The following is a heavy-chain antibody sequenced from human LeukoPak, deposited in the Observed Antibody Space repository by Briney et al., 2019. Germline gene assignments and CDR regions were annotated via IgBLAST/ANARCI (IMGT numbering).Heavy chain of an antibody. D-gene: IGHD3-10*01. CDR2: IYHSGST. V-gene: IGHV4-39*07. Sequence: SETLSLTCTVSGGSISSSSYYWGWIRQPPGKGLEWIGSIYHSGSTYYNPSLKSRVTISVDTSKNQFSLKLSSVTAADTAVYYCARGEWGFGDRGSGYFDYWGQGTLVTVSS. CDR3: ARGEWGFGDRGSGYFDY. CDR1: GGSISSSSYY. J-gene: IGHJ4*02.